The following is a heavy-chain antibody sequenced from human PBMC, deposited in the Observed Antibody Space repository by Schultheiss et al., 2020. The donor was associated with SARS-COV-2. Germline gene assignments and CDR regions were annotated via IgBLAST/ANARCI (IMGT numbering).Heavy chain of an antibody. J-gene: IGHJ4*02. V-gene: IGHV4-34*03. CDR3: AAMVKNFDY. CDR1: GGSFSGYY. Sequence: SETLSLTCAVYGGSFSGYYWSWIRQPPGKGLEWIGEINHSGITNYNPSLKSRVTISVDKSKNQFSLKLSSVTAADTAVYYCAAMVKNFDYWGQGTLVTVSS. D-gene: IGHD5-18*01. CDR2: INHSGIT.